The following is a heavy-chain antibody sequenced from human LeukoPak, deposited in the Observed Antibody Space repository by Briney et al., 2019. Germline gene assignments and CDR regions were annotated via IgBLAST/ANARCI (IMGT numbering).Heavy chain of an antibody. CDR1: GVSISSYY. CDR2: IYTSGST. D-gene: IGHD3-10*01. Sequence: PSETLSLTCTVSGVSISSYYWSWVRQPAGRGLEWIGRIYTSGSTNYNPSLKSRVTMSVDTSKNQFSLKLSSVTAADTAVYYCAREGGSGKKVIDYWGQGTLVTVSS. V-gene: IGHV4-4*07. CDR3: AREGGSGKKVIDY. J-gene: IGHJ4*02.